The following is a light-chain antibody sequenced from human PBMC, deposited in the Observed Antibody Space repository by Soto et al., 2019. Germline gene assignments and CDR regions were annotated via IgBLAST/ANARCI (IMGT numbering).Light chain of an antibody. V-gene: IGLV2-14*01. CDR1: SSDIGAYNY. Sequence: QSALTQPASVSGSPGESITISCTGTSSDIGAYNYVSWYQQHPGKAPKLIISEVSNRPSGVSNRFSGSKSGNTASLTISGLQAEDEADYYCSSYTTSTTVVFGGGTKLTVL. J-gene: IGLJ2*01. CDR2: EVS. CDR3: SSYTTSTTVV.